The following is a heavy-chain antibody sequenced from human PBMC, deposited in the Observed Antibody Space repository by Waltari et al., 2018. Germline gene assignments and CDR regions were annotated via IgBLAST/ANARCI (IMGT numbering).Heavy chain of an antibody. CDR1: GFTFTSFA. D-gene: IGHD2-21*01. CDR2: IYGGVGSK. V-gene: IGHV3-23*03. J-gene: IGHJ4*02. Sequence: EVQLLESGGGLVQPGGSLRLSCAASGFTFTSFAMSWFRQAPGKGLCSVSVIYGGVGSKHYADSVKGQFTSSKDNSKNTLYLQMNSLSAEDTAVYYCASGGEQPLFSYWGQGTLVTVSS. CDR3: ASGGEQPLFSY.